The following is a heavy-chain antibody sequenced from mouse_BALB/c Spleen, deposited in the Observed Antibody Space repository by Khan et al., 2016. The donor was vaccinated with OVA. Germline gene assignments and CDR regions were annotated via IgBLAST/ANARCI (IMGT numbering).Heavy chain of an antibody. D-gene: IGHD2-1*01. CDR2: IFPGTGTT. V-gene: IGHV1S132*01. CDR3: ARGYFGNYEFVY. J-gene: IGHJ3*01. CDR1: DYTFTSYW. Sequence: QVRLQQSGAELVKPGASVKLSCKTSDYTFTSYWIQWVKQRPGQGLGWIGQIFPGTGTTYYNENFKGKATLTVDTSANTTYMQFSSLTSEDSAVYFWARGYFGNYEFVYWGQGTLVTVSP.